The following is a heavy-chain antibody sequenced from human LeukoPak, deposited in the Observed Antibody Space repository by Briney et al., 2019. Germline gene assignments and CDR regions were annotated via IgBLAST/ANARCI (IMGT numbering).Heavy chain of an antibody. V-gene: IGHV3-23*01. D-gene: IGHD3-22*01. CDR3: ATAYYYDSRGYDPLDY. J-gene: IGHJ4*02. CDR1: GCTFSRHA. Sequence: GGFLRLSCAASGCTFSRHAMSWVRQAPGKGLEWVSGISGSGGFTYYADSVKGRFTISRDNSKNTLYLQMNSLRAEDTAVYYCATAYYYDSRGYDPLDYWGQGTLVTVSS. CDR2: ISGSGGFT.